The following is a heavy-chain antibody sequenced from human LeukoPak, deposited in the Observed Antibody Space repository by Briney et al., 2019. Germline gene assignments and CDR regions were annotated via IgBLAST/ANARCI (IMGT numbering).Heavy chain of an antibody. Sequence: ASVKVSCKASGYTFTGYYMHWVRQAPGQGLEWMGRINPNSGGTNYAQKFQGRVTMTRDTSISTAYMELSRLRSDDTAVYYCARDGSLGYCSGSSCGVDYWGQGTLVTVSS. J-gene: IGHJ4*02. CDR2: INPNSGGT. D-gene: IGHD2-15*01. V-gene: IGHV1-2*06. CDR1: GYTFTGYY. CDR3: ARDGSLGYCSGSSCGVDY.